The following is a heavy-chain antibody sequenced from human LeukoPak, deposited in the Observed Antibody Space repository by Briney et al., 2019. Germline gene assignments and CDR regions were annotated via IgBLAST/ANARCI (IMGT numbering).Heavy chain of an antibody. Sequence: SQTLSLTCTVSGGCISSGDYYWSWIRQPPGKGLEWNGYLYYSGSTYYNPSLKSRVTISVDTSKNQFSLKLSSVTAADTAVYYCASHLVVPAAMDNYYGMDVWGKGTTVTVSS. J-gene: IGHJ6*04. CDR2: LYYSGST. D-gene: IGHD2-2*01. CDR3: ASHLVVPAAMDNYYGMDV. CDR1: GGCISSGDYY. V-gene: IGHV4-30-4*01.